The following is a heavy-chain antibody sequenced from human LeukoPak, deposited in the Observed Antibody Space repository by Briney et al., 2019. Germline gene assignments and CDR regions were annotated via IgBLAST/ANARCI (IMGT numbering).Heavy chain of an antibody. CDR1: GGSIXSGSYH. V-gene: IGHV4-61*02. J-gene: IGHJ3*02. CDR2: IYTSGST. Sequence: LSXXCXVSGGSIXSGSYHGRWVRQPAGRGLEWVGRIYTSGSTNYNPSLKSRVTISVDTSKTHFSLKLTSVTAADTAVYYCARGLEWGDGFDIWGQGTMVTVSP. CDR3: ARGLEWGDGFDI. D-gene: IGHD1-1*01.